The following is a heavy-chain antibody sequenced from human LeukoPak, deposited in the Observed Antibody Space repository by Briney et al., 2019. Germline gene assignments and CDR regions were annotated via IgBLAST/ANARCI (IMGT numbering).Heavy chain of an antibody. CDR3: ARIGYSSSSFDY. Sequence: GGSLRLSCVASGFTFSNYWMSWVRQAPGKGQEWVANINQDGSHKYYVDSVEGRFTIPRDNPKNSVYLQVNSLRAEDTAVYYCARIGYSSSSFDYWGQGTLVTVSS. D-gene: IGHD6-6*01. V-gene: IGHV3-7*01. J-gene: IGHJ4*02. CDR1: GFTFSNYW. CDR2: INQDGSHK.